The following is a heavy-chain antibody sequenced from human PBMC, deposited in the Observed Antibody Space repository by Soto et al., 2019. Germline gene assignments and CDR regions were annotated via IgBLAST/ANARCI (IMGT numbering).Heavy chain of an antibody. Sequence: PGGSLRLSCAGSGFIFSKYWMSWVRQAPGKGLEWVANIKEDGSEKNYVDSVKGRFTISRDNGQNSLFLQMSSLRAEDTAVYYCARVIPGAEAWFDPWGQGTLVTVSS. D-gene: IGHD2-2*01. J-gene: IGHJ5*02. CDR1: GFIFSKYW. CDR2: IKEDGSEK. CDR3: ARVIPGAEAWFDP. V-gene: IGHV3-7*01.